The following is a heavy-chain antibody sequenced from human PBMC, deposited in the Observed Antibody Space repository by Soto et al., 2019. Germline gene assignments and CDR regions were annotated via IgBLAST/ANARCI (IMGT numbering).Heavy chain of an antibody. V-gene: IGHV4-30-4*01. CDR3: ARAIGACFGADCYRWFDS. Sequence: SETLSLTCGVSGDSISSGDHYWSWVRHPPGKALEWIGYVEHIEHTYFNPSLRGRALISVDTSKNHFSLRLNSVTAADTPLYYSARAIGACFGADCYRWFDSWGQEPLVPASS. J-gene: IGHJ5*01. CDR1: GDSISSGDHY. D-gene: IGHD2-21*02. CDR2: VEHIEHT.